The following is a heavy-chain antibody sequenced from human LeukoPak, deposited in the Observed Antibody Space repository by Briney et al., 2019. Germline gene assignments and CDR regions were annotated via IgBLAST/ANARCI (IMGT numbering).Heavy chain of an antibody. Sequence: PGGSLGLSCAASGFTFSSYAMSWVRQAPGKGLEWVSAISGSGGSTYYADSVKGRFTISRDNAKNSLYLQMNSLRAEDTAMYYCARDSTERLLWFGEISKKPGAFDIWGQGTMVTVSS. D-gene: IGHD3-10*01. CDR1: GFTFSSYA. J-gene: IGHJ3*02. V-gene: IGHV3-23*01. CDR2: ISGSGGST. CDR3: ARDSTERLLWFGEISKKPGAFDI.